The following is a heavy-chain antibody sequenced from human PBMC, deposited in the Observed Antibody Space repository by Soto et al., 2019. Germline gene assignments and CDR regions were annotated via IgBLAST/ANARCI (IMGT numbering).Heavy chain of an antibody. V-gene: IGHV1-69*13. J-gene: IGHJ6*02. CDR2: IIPIFGTA. CDR1: GGTFSSYA. D-gene: IGHD5-18*01. CDR3: ARDLRGYSYGPSYYGMDV. Sequence: GASVHVSCKASGGTFSSYAISWVRQAPLQVLEWMGGIIPIFGTANYAQKFQGRVTITADESTSTAYMELSSLRSEDTAVYYCARDLRGYSYGPSYYGMDVWGQGNTVTVSS.